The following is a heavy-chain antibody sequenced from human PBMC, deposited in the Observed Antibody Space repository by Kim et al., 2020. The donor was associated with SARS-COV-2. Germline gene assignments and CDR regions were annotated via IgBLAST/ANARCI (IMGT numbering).Heavy chain of an antibody. CDR3: ARDPAYSSGWYSF. D-gene: IGHD6-19*01. V-gene: IGHV1-18*01. Sequence: AQKLQGRVTMTTDTSTSTAYMELRSLRSDDTAVYYCARDPAYSSGWYSFWGQGTLVTVSS. J-gene: IGHJ4*02.